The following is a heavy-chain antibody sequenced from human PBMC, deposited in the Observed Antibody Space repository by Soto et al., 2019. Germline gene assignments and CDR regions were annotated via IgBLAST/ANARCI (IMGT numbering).Heavy chain of an antibody. J-gene: IGHJ6*02. Sequence: QLVQSGAEVKKPGASVKVSCKASGYTFTSYDINWVRQATGQGLEWMGWMNPNSGNTGYAQKXQXSXNLXRNTSISTAYMELSSLRSEDTAVYYCARERKGMDVWGQGTTVTVSS. CDR2: MNPNSGNT. V-gene: IGHV1-8*01. CDR3: ARERKGMDV. CDR1: GYTFTSYD.